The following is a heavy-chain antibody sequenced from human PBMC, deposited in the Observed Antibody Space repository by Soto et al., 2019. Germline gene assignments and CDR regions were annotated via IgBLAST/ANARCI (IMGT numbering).Heavy chain of an antibody. CDR1: GGSFSGYY. Sequence: SETLSLTCAVYGGSFSGYYWSWIRQPPGKGLEWIGEIYYSGSTNYNPSLKSRVTISVDTSKNQFSLKLSSVTAADTAVYYCARVYCSGGSCYAKNWFDPWGQGTLVTVSS. J-gene: IGHJ5*02. D-gene: IGHD2-15*01. V-gene: IGHV4-34*01. CDR3: ARVYCSGGSCYAKNWFDP. CDR2: IYYSGST.